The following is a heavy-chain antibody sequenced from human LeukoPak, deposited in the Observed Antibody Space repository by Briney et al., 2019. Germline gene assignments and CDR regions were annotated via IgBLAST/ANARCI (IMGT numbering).Heavy chain of an antibody. CDR2: IKQDGSEK. D-gene: IGHD4-23*01. J-gene: IGHJ6*02. V-gene: IGHV3-7*01. CDR1: GFPFSSYA. Sequence: GGSLRLSCAASGFPFSSYAMSWVRQAPGKGLEWVANIKQDGSEKYYVDSVKGRFTISRDNAKNSLYLQMNSLRAEDTAVYYCARDLAGGYYYGMDVWGQGTTVTVSS. CDR3: ARDLAGGYYYGMDV.